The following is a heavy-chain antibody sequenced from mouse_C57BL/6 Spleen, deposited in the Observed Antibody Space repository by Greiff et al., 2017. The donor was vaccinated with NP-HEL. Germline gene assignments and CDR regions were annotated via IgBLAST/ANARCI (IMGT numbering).Heavy chain of an antibody. J-gene: IGHJ2*01. D-gene: IGHD1-1*01. CDR3: ASQDTTVVPIFDY. Sequence: EVQLVESGPGLVKPSQSLSLTCSVTGYSITSGYYWNWIRQFPGNKLEWMGYISYDGSNNSNPSLKNRISITRDTSKNQFFLKLNSVTTEDTATYYCASQDTTVVPIFDYWGQGTTLTVSS. V-gene: IGHV3-6*01. CDR2: ISYDGSN. CDR1: GYSITSGYY.